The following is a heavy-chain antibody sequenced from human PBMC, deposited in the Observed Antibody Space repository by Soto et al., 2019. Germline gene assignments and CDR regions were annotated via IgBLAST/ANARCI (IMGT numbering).Heavy chain of an antibody. CDR2: ISAYNGNT. V-gene: IGHV1-18*01. D-gene: IGHD6-6*01. CDR3: ARVEARRWGNDDFDI. J-gene: IGHJ3*02. Sequence: SVKVSCKASGYTFTSYGISWVRQAPGQGLEWMGWISAYNGNTNYAQKLQGRVTMTTDTSTSTAYMELRSLRSDDTAVYYCARVEARRWGNDDFDIWGQGTMVTV. CDR1: GYTFTSYG.